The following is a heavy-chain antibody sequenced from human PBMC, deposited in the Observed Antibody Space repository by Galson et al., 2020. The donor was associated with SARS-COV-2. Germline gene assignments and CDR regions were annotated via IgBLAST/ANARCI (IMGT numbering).Heavy chain of an antibody. CDR2: INTNTGNP. CDR1: GYMFSNFA. CDR3: ARVGRVTVYGVVLNYFDY. D-gene: IGHD3-3*01. Sequence: ASVKVSCKASGYMFSNFAMHWVRQAPGKGLEWMGWINTNTGNPMYAQGPTGRFVFSLDTSVTTAYLQINNLKAEDTAVYYCARVGRVTVYGVVLNYFDYWGQGTLVTVSS. V-gene: IGHV7-4-1*02. J-gene: IGHJ4*02.